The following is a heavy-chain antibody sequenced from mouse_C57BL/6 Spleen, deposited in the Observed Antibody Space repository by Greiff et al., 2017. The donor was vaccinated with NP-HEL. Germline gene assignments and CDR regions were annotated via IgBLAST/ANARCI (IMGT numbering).Heavy chain of an antibody. J-gene: IGHJ2*01. Sequence: QVQLKQPGAELVRPGTSVKLSCKASGYTFTSYWMHWVKQRPGQGLEWIGVIDPSDSYTNYNQKFKGKATLTVDTSSSTAYMQLSSLTSEDSAVYYCARRETTVVPYYFDYWGQGTTLTVSS. CDR3: ARRETTVVPYYFDY. D-gene: IGHD1-1*01. CDR2: IDPSDSYT. CDR1: GYTFTSYW. V-gene: IGHV1-59*01.